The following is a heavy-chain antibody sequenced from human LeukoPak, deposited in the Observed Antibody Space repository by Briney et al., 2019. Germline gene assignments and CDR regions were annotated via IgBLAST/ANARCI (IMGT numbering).Heavy chain of an antibody. Sequence: SQTLSLTCTVSGGSISSGSYYWSWIRQPPGKGLEWIGEINHSGSTNYNPSLKSRVTISVDTSKNQFSLKLSSVTAADTAVYYCARLPHFSSSWDTQSWGQGTLVTVSS. CDR1: GGSISSGSYY. CDR3: ARLPHFSSSWDTQS. CDR2: INHSGST. D-gene: IGHD6-13*01. V-gene: IGHV4-39*07. J-gene: IGHJ5*02.